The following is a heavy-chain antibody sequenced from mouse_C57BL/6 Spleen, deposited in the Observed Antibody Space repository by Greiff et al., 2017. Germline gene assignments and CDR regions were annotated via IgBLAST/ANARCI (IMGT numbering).Heavy chain of an antibody. CDR3: ARRSTVVARAMDY. D-gene: IGHD1-1*01. V-gene: IGHV1-55*01. Sequence: QVQLKQPGAELVKPGASVKMSCKASGYTFTSYWITWVKQRPGQGLEWIGDIYPGSGSTNYNEKFKSKATLTVDTSSSTAYMQLSSLTSEDSAVYYCARRSTVVARAMDYWGQGTSVTVSS. J-gene: IGHJ4*01. CDR2: IYPGSGST. CDR1: GYTFTSYW.